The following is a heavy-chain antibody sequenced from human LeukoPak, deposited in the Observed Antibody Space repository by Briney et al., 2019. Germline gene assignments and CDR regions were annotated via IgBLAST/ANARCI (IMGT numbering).Heavy chain of an antibody. CDR3: ARDPVEWEQLLDY. J-gene: IGHJ4*02. CDR1: GFTFSTYW. D-gene: IGHD1-26*01. V-gene: IGHV3-74*01. Sequence: GGSLRLSCAASGFTFSTYWMHWVRHAPGKGLVWVSRVNGDRSSTNYADSVKGRFTISRDNARNSVYLQMNSLRVEDTAVYYCARDPVEWEQLLDYWGQGTLVTVSS. CDR2: VNGDRSST.